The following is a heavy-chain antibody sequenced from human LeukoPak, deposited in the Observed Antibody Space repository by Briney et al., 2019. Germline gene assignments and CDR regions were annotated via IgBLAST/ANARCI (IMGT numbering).Heavy chain of an antibody. Sequence: SETLSLTCAVYGGSFSGYYWSWIRQPPGKGREWMGEINHSGSTNYNPSLKSRVTISVDTSKNQFSLKLSSVTAADTAVYYCARGSLDTAMVYLIDYWGQGTLVTVSS. CDR2: INHSGST. CDR1: GGSFSGYY. J-gene: IGHJ4*02. V-gene: IGHV4-34*01. D-gene: IGHD5-18*01. CDR3: ARGSLDTAMVYLIDY.